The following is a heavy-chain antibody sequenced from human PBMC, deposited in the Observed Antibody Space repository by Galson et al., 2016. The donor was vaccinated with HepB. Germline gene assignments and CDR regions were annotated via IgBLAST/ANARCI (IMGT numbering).Heavy chain of an antibody. Sequence: SLRLSCAGSGIIFSSYWMTWVRQAPGKGLEWVANIREDGSEKYHVDSVKGRFTISRDNAKNSLYLQMNSLRVEDTGVYYCARLRKTRDGLYYYYGMDVWGQGTTVTVSS. CDR3: ARLRKTRDGLYYYYGMDV. CDR1: GIIFSSYW. D-gene: IGHD5-24*01. CDR2: IREDGSEK. V-gene: IGHV3-7*04. J-gene: IGHJ6*02.